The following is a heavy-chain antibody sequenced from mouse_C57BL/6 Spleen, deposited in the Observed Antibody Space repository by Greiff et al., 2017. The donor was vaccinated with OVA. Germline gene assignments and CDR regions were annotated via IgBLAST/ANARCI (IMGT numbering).Heavy chain of an antibody. D-gene: IGHD1-1*01. CDR3: ARGGFFITTGVFDV. J-gene: IGHJ1*03. CDR2: INYDGSST. V-gene: IGHV5-16*01. CDR1: GFTFSDYY. Sequence: EVQRVASEGGLVQPGSSMKLSCTASGFTFSDYYMAWVRQVPEKGLEWVANINYDGSSTYYLDSLKSRFIISRDNAKNILYLQMSSLKSEDTATYYCARGGFFITTGVFDVWGTGTTVTVSS.